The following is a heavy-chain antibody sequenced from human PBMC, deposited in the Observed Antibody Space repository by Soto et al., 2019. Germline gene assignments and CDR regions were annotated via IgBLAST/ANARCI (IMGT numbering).Heavy chain of an antibody. V-gene: IGHV3-23*01. CDR2: ISGSGGST. D-gene: IGHD3-10*01. Sequence: PGGSLRLSCAASGFTFSSYAMSWVRQAPGKGLEWVSAISGSGGSTYYADSVKGRFTISRDNSKNTLYLQMNSLRAEDTAVYYCAKDRANYYGSGIPPSMDVWGQGTTVTVS. J-gene: IGHJ6*02. CDR1: GFTFSSYA. CDR3: AKDRANYYGSGIPPSMDV.